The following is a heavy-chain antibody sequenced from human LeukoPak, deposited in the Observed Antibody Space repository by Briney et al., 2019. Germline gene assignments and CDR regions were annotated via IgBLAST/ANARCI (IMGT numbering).Heavy chain of an antibody. Sequence: ASVKVSCKASGYTLTVYYIQWVRQAPGLGLEWMGWINPNSGDTHYAQKLQGRVTMTRDTSISTVYMELSSLRSDDTAVYYCARGGATVTTYSDYWGQGTLVTVSS. V-gene: IGHV1-2*02. CDR2: INPNSGDT. CDR3: ARGGATVTTYSDY. D-gene: IGHD4-17*01. CDR1: GYTLTVYY. J-gene: IGHJ4*02.